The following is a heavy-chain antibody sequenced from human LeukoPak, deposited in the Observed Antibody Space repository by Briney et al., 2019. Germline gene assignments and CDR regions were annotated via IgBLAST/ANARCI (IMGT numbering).Heavy chain of an antibody. D-gene: IGHD3-3*01. Sequence: PSETLSLTCTVSGGSISSYYWSWIRQPPGKGLEWIGYIYYSGSTNYNPSLKSRVTISVDTSKNQFSLKLSSVTAADTAVYYCARVEHKLFWSGYPNSFDPWGQGTLVTVSS. CDR3: ARVEHKLFWSGYPNSFDP. J-gene: IGHJ5*02. V-gene: IGHV4-59*01. CDR2: IYYSGST. CDR1: GGSISSYY.